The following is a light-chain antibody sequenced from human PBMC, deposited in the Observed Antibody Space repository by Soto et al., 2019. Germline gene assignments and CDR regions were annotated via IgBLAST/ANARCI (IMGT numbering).Light chain of an antibody. CDR2: DAS. Sequence: EIVLTQSPATLSLSPGERATLSCRASQSVNHYLAWYQQKPAQAPRLLISDASNRATGIPARFSGSGSGTDFTLTISSLESEDFAVYYCQQRYDWPLTCGGGTKVEIK. J-gene: IGKJ4*01. V-gene: IGKV3-11*01. CDR1: QSVNHY. CDR3: QQRYDWPLT.